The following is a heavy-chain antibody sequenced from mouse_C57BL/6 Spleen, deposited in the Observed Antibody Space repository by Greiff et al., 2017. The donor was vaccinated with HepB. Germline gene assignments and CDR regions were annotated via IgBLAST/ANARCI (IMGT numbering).Heavy chain of an antibody. J-gene: IGHJ2*01. V-gene: IGHV1-19*01. CDR2: INPYNGGT. CDR1: GYTFTDYY. Sequence: EVQLQQSGPVLVKPGASVKMSCKASGYTFTDYYMNWVKQSHGKSLEWIGVINPYNGGTSYNQKFKGKATLTVDKSSSTAYMELNSLTSEDSAVYYCAREGATGSYFDYWGQGTTLTVSS. CDR3: AREGATGSYFDY. D-gene: IGHD4-1*01.